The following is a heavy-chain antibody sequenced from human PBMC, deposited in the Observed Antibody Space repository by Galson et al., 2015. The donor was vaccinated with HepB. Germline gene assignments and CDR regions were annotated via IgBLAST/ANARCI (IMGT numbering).Heavy chain of an antibody. D-gene: IGHD6-19*01. V-gene: IGHV1-69*13. CDR3: ARVGGWTTEYNWFDP. CDR2: IIPIFGTA. Sequence: SVKVSCKASGGTFSSYAISWVRQTPGQGLEWMGGIIPIFGTANYAQRFQGRVTITADESTSTAYMELSSLRSEDTAVYYCARVGGWTTEYNWFDPWGQGTLVTVSS. CDR1: GGTFSSYA. J-gene: IGHJ5*02.